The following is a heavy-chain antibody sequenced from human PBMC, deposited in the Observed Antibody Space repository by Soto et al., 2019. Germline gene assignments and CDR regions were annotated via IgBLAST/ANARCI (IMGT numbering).Heavy chain of an antibody. CDR1: GYSFNKNG. CDR2: ISGDTGQT. V-gene: IGHV1-18*01. Sequence: QVLLVQSGAEVKNPGASVNISCKGSGYSFNKNGISWVRQAPGQGLEWMGWISGDTGQTLYAQGFQGRLSVTTVTSTRTSYMELRSLTSDDTAMYYCARDKGDFTFGPWGQGSLVTVSS. D-gene: IGHD3-3*01. CDR3: ARDKGDFTFGP. J-gene: IGHJ5*02.